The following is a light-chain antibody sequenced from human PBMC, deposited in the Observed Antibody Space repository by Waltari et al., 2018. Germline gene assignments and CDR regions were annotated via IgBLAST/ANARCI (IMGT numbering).Light chain of an antibody. J-gene: IGLJ2*01. V-gene: IGLV1-40*01. Sequence: QSVLTQPPSVSGTPGQRVTISCSGSTSNIGAGHDVPWYQHLPGTAPKLLIYGNHNRPSGVPDRFSGSKSGTSASLAITGLQADDEADYFCQSFDNMLSGGVVFGGGTKLAVL. CDR3: QSFDNMLSGGVV. CDR2: GNH. CDR1: TSNIGAGHD.